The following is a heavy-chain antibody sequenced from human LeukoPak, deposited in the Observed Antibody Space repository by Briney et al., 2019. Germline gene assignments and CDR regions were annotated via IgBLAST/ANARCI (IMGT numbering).Heavy chain of an antibody. CDR3: ARDSKFPMSYFDY. V-gene: IGHV3-23*01. Sequence: GGSLRLSCAASAFTFSSYAMSWVRQAPGKGLEWVSAISGSGGSTYYADSVKGRFTISRDNSKNTLYLQMNSLRAEDTAVYYYARDSKFPMSYFDYWGQGTLVTVSS. CDR1: AFTFSSYA. CDR2: ISGSGGST. J-gene: IGHJ4*02.